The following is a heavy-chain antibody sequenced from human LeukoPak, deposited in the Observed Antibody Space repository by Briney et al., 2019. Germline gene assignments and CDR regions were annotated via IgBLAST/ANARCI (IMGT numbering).Heavy chain of an antibody. Sequence: PGGSLRLSCAASGFTFSSYGMHWVRQAPGKGLEWVAVISYDGSNKYYADSVKGRFTISRENSKNTLYLQMNSLRAEDTAVYYCAKDGHYDSSGYYGVFDYWGQGTLVTVSS. CDR3: AKDGHYDSSGYYGVFDY. D-gene: IGHD3-22*01. CDR2: ISYDGSNK. CDR1: GFTFSSYG. J-gene: IGHJ4*02. V-gene: IGHV3-30*18.